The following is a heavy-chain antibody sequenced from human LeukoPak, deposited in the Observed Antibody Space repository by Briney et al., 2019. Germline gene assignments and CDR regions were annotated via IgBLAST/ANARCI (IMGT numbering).Heavy chain of an antibody. D-gene: IGHD5-18*01. V-gene: IGHV4-59*01. CDR2: IYYSGST. CDR3: ARDRGYSCGYAQDGMDV. J-gene: IGHJ6*02. CDR1: GGSISSYY. Sequence: PSETLSLTCTVSGGSISSYYWSRIRQPPGKGLEWIGYIYYSGSTNYNPSLKSRVTISVDTSKNQFSLKLSSVTAADTAVYYCARDRGYSCGYAQDGMDVWGQGTTVTVSS.